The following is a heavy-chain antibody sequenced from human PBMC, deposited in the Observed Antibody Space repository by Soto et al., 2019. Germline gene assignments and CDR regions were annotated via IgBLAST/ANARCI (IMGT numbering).Heavy chain of an antibody. CDR3: ARGHDILTGYYFPSGGMDV. V-gene: IGHV4-31*03. CDR1: GGSISSGGYY. J-gene: IGHJ6*02. D-gene: IGHD3-9*01. CDR2: IYYSGST. Sequence: PSETLSLTCTVSGGSISSGGYYWSWIRQHPGKGLEWIGYIYYSGSTYYNPSLKSRVTISVDTSKNQFSLKLSFVTAADTAVYYCARGHDILTGYYFPSGGMDVWGQGTTVTVSS.